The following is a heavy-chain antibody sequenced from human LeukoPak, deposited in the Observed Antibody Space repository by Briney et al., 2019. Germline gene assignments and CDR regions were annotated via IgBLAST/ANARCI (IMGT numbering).Heavy chain of an antibody. J-gene: IGHJ4*02. V-gene: IGHV3-7*01. CDR3: TRGGRLHPQSPY. D-gene: IGHD3-16*01. Sequence: GESLRLSCAASGFSFSTYWMSWVRQAPGKGLEWVANIKQDGSDIYYVDSVKGRFIISRDNAKNSLYLQMSSLRAEDTAVYYCTRGGRLHPQSPYWGQGTLVTVPS. CDR2: IKQDGSDI. CDR1: GFSFSTYW.